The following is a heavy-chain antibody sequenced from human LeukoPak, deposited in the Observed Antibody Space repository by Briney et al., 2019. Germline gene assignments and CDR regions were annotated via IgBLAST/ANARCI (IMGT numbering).Heavy chain of an antibody. J-gene: IGHJ4*02. CDR1: GYTFSNFG. Sequence: ASVKVSCKTTGYTFSNFGINWVRQAPGQGLEWMGWISGNNDNPNYGQKFQGRFTVTTDSSTSTAYMELRNLTFDDTAVYYCARDGTSTDDYWGQGTLVTVSS. V-gene: IGHV1-18*01. CDR2: ISGNNDNP. D-gene: IGHD2-2*01. CDR3: ARDGTSTDDY.